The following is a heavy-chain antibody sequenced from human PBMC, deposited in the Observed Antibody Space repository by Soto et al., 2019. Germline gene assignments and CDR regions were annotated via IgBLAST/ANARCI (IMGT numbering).Heavy chain of an antibody. CDR1: GGTFSSYA. CDR2: IIPIFGTA. D-gene: IGHD2-15*01. J-gene: IGHJ4*02. CDR3: ALMECGSCYVPDSEVNY. V-gene: IGHV1-69*12. Sequence: QVQLVQSGAEVKKPGSSVKVSCKASGGTFSSYAISWVRQAPGQGLEWMGGIIPIFGTANYAQKFQGRVTITADESTSTAYMELSSLRSEDTAVYYCALMECGSCYVPDSEVNYWGQGTLVTVSS.